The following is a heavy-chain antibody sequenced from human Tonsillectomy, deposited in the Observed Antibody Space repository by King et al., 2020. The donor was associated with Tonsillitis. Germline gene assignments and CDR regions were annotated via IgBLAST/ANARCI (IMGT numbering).Heavy chain of an antibody. CDR2: INSDGTNT. V-gene: IGHV3-74*01. D-gene: IGHD3-10*01. CDR1: GFTFRSYW. J-gene: IGHJ3*02. CDR3: ARAGRHDGLDI. Sequence: DVQLVESGGGLAQPGGSLRLSCAASGFTFRSYWMHWVRQAPGKGLLWVSRINSDGTNTNFADSVKGRFTISRDNAKNTLYLQMNSLRAEDTAVYYCARAGRHDGLDIWGQGTMVTVSS.